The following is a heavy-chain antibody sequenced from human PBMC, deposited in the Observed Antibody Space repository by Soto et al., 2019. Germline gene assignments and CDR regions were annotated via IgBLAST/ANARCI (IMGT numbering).Heavy chain of an antibody. CDR2: MYSGGTAT. CDR1: GFTVSNNY. V-gene: IGHV3-53*01. J-gene: IGHJ4*02. D-gene: IGHD1-26*01. Sequence: EVQLVESGGGLIQPGGSLRLSCAASGFTVSNNYMTWVRQAPGKGLEWVSVMYSGGTATSYADSVKGRFTVSRDNSKNTVSLQLDSLKADDTAVYYCAREVPVGAIGRFYFDSWGQGTLVTVSS. CDR3: AREVPVGAIGRFYFDS.